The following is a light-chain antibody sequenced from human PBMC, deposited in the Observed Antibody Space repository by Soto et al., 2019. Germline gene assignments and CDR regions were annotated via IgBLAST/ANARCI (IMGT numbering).Light chain of an antibody. CDR1: SSDVCGYNY. V-gene: IGLV2-8*01. CDR2: EVT. Sequence: QSALTQPPSASGSPGQSVTISCTGTSSDVCGYNYVSWYQQHPGKAPKLMIYEVTKRPSGVPDRFSGSKSDNTASLTVSGLQAEDEADYYCSSYAGSNFVVFGGGTKLTVL. CDR3: SSYAGSNFVV. J-gene: IGLJ2*01.